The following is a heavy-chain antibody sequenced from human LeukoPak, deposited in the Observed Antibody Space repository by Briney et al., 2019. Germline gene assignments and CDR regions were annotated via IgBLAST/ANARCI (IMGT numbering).Heavy chain of an antibody. V-gene: IGHV1-8*01. CDR3: ASFGYGDYRYYFDY. Sequence: ASVKVSCKASGYTFTSYDINWVRQATGHGLEWMGWMNPNSGNTGYAQKFQGRVTMTRNTSISTAYMELSSLRSEDTAVSYCASFGYGDYRYYFDYWGQGTLVTVSS. CDR1: GYTFTSYD. CDR2: MNPNSGNT. J-gene: IGHJ4*01. D-gene: IGHD4-17*01.